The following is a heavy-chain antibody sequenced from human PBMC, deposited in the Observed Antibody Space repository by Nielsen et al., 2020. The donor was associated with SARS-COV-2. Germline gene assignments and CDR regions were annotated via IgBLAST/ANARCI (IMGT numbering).Heavy chain of an antibody. CDR2: ISAYNGNT. V-gene: IGHV1-18*01. CDR3: ARMYYYDSSDYSNPDFDY. D-gene: IGHD3-22*01. CDR1: GYTFTSYG. Sequence: ASVKVSCKASGYTFTSYGISWVRQAPGQGLEWMGWISAYNGNTNYAQKLQGRVTMTTDTSTSTAYMELRSLRSDDTAVYYCARMYYYDSSDYSNPDFDYWGQGTLVTVSS. J-gene: IGHJ4*02.